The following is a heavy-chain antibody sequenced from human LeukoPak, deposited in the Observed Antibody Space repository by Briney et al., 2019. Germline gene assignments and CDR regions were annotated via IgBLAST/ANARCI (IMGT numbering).Heavy chain of an antibody. CDR3: ARDSDPEVIAAAGNIGMGV. V-gene: IGHV4-59*01. J-gene: IGHJ6*04. D-gene: IGHD6-13*01. Sequence: SETLSLTCTVSGGSISSYYWSWIRQPPGKGLEWVGYIYYSGSTSYNPSLKSRVTISVDTSKNQFSLKLSSVTAADTAVYYCARDSDPEVIAAAGNIGMGVWGKGTTVTVSS. CDR2: IYYSGST. CDR1: GGSISSYY.